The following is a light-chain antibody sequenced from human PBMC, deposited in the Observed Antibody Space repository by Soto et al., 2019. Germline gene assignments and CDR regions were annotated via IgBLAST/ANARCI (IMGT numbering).Light chain of an antibody. Sequence: EIAVTQSPATLSVSPGERANLSCRASQSVDTNLAWYPQRPGQAPRLLIYGASTRATGVPARFSGSGSGTDFTLTISSLQSEDLAVYHCQQYNKWPQTFGQGTKVDIK. CDR1: QSVDTN. CDR3: QQYNKWPQT. J-gene: IGKJ1*01. CDR2: GAS. V-gene: IGKV3-15*01.